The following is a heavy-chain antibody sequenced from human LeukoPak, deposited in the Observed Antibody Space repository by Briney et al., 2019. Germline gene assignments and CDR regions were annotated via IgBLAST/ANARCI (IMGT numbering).Heavy chain of an antibody. J-gene: IGHJ5*02. V-gene: IGHV4-59*01. Sequence: PSGTLSLTCAVSGGSITNDYWSWIRQPPGRGLEWIGYIYYTGSTNYSPSLKSRVTISVDTSKNQFSLKLNSVTAADTAVYYCARPQWLVTMGPWFDPWGQGTLVTVSS. CDR3: ARPQWLVTMGPWFDP. D-gene: IGHD6-19*01. CDR1: GGSITNDY. CDR2: IYYTGST.